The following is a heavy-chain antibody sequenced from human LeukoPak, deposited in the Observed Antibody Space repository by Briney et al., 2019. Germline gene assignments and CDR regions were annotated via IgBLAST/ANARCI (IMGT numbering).Heavy chain of an antibody. CDR3: ARGIAAAGTSAFDV. J-gene: IGHJ3*01. CDR1: GFTFDDYA. Sequence: GGSLRLSCAASGFTFDDYAMHWVRQAPGKGLEWVPGISWNSGSIGYADSVKGRFTISRDNAKNSLYLQMNSLRAEDTAVYYCARGIAAAGTSAFDVWGQGTMVTVSS. CDR2: ISWNSGSI. D-gene: IGHD6-13*01. V-gene: IGHV3-9*01.